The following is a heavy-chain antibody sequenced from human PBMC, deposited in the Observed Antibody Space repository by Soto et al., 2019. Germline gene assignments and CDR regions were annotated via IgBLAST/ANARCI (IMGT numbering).Heavy chain of an antibody. D-gene: IGHD6-6*01. J-gene: IGHJ5*02. CDR3: ARDYRDSSSGRNWFDP. CDR2: ISAYNGNT. Sequence: QVQLVQSGAEVKKPGASVKVSCKASGYTFTSYGISWVRQAPGQGLEWMGWISAYNGNTNYAQKRQGRVTMTTDTSTSTAYRELRSLRSDDTAGYYCARDYRDSSSGRNWFDPWGQGTLVTVSS. CDR1: GYTFTSYG. V-gene: IGHV1-18*01.